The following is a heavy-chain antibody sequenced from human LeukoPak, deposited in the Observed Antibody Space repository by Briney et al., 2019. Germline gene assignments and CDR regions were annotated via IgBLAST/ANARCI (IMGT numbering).Heavy chain of an antibody. CDR3: ARQIDREVPVDSDH. J-gene: IGHJ4*02. CDR1: GHSISSNYY. D-gene: IGHD2-2*01. CDR2: IYHNGET. V-gene: IGHV4-38-2*01. Sequence: PSETLSLTCAVSGHSISSNYYWGWLRQPPGKGLEWIGSIYHNGETYYSPSLKSRVTMSVDTSKNQVSMKLNSVTAADTAVYYCARQIDREVPVDSDHWGQGTLVTVST.